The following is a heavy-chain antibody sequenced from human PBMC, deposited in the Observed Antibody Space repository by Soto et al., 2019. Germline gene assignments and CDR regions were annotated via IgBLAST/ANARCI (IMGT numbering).Heavy chain of an antibody. D-gene: IGHD5-18*01. CDR2: ISPSSSFL. J-gene: IGHJ4*02. CDR1: GFSFRSYY. V-gene: IGHV3-21*06. Sequence: GGSLRLSCAASGFSFRSYYMIWVRQTPGRGLEWVSSISPSSSFLSYADSLKGRFTISRDNAKSSVNLQMNSLRAEDTAVYYCAKHVGAMVHYYSGQATLVTVSS. CDR3: AKHVGAMVHYY.